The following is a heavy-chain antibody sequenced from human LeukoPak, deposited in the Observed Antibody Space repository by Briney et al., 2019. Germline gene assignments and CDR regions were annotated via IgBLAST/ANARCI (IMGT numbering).Heavy chain of an antibody. CDR2: IYSGGST. V-gene: IGHV3-53*01. Sequence: GGSLRLSCGVSGFIFKSYDMSWVRQAPGKGLEWVSVIYSGGSTYYADSVKGRFTISRDNSKNTLYLQMNSLRAEDTAVYYCARAKKGYYYYGMDVWGQGTTVTVSS. CDR1: GFIFKSYD. CDR3: ARAKKGYYYYGMDV. J-gene: IGHJ6*02.